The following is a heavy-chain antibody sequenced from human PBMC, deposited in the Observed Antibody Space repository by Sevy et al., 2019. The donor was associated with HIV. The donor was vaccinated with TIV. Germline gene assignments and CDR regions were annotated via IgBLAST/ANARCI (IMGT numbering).Heavy chain of an antibody. CDR2: ISTSSNNI. CDR1: EFAFNIHN. CDR3: ARTFSFSWYDY. V-gene: IGHV3-21*01. J-gene: IGHJ4*02. Sequence: GGSLRLSCVASEFAFNIHNMSWVRQAPGKGLEWVSSISTSSNNIYYADSVEGRFTISRDNAKNSLYLQMNSLRAEDTAVYYCARTFSFSWYDYWGQGTLVTISS. D-gene: IGHD6-13*01.